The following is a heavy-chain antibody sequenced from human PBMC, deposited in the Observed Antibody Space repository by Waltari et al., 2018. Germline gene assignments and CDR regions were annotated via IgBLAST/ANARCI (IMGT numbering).Heavy chain of an antibody. D-gene: IGHD6-13*01. CDR1: VGTFSSYA. Sequence: QVQLVQSGAEVKKPGSSVKVSCKASVGTFSSYAISWVRQAPGQGREWMGGIIPILGIANYAQKFQGRVTITEDKSTSTAYMELSSLRSEDTAVYYCAREWYSSSKNYYYYGMDVWGQGTTVTVSS. V-gene: IGHV1-69*10. J-gene: IGHJ6*02. CDR3: AREWYSSSKNYYYYGMDV. CDR2: IIPILGIA.